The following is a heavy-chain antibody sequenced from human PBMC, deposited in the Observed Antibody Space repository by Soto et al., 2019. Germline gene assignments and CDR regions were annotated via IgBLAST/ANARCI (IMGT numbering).Heavy chain of an antibody. D-gene: IGHD4-17*01. CDR3: ARDMNAYGDYRGY. Sequence: QVQLVQSEAEVKEPGASVKVSCKASGYTFTNYGISWVRQAPGQGLEWMGWISDYSGNTNYAQKFQGRVTMTTDTSTHTAYMELRSRRSDDTAVYYCARDMNAYGDYRGYWGQGTLVTVSS. CDR1: GYTFTNYG. V-gene: IGHV1-18*01. CDR2: ISDYSGNT. J-gene: IGHJ4*02.